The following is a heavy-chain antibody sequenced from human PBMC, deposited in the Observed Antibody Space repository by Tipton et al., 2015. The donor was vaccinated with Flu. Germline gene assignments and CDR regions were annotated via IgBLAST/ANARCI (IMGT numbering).Heavy chain of an antibody. CDR3: ARGTQVPVWPYYYGMDV. Sequence: SLRLSCAASGFTVTSSYMSWVRQAPGKGLEWVSVIYGGGTTDYADSVKGRFTISRDKSKNALYLQMSSLRAEDTAVYYCARGTQVPVWPYYYGMDVLGQGTTVTVSS. J-gene: IGHJ6*02. CDR2: IYGGGTT. V-gene: IGHV3-53*01. CDR1: GFTVTSSY. D-gene: IGHD2-2*01.